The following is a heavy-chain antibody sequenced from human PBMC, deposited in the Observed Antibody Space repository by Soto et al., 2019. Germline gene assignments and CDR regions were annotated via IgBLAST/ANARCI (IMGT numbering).Heavy chain of an antibody. Sequence: PSETLSLTCTVSGGSISSYYWSWIRQPPGKGLEWIGYIYYSGSTNYNPSLKSRVTISVDTSKNQFSLKLSSVTAADTAVYYCARLGPPRVLWFGEGNFDYWGQGTLVTVS. V-gene: IGHV4-59*08. D-gene: IGHD3-10*01. J-gene: IGHJ4*02. CDR2: IYYSGST. CDR3: ARLGPPRVLWFGEGNFDY. CDR1: GGSISSYY.